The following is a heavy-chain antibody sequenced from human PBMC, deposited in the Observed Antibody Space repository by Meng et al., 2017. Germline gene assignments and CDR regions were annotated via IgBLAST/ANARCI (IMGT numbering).Heavy chain of an antibody. J-gene: IGHJ4*02. D-gene: IGHD5-18*01. Sequence: VQVVEVGVVLEKPGVFFSLSSAASGFTFSNAWMSWVRQATGKGLEWVGRIKSKTDGGTTDYAAPVKGRFTISRDDSKNTLYLQMNSLKTEDTAVYYCTLDTAMVTIDYWGQGTLVTVSS. CDR2: IKSKTDGGTT. CDR3: TLDTAMVTIDY. V-gene: IGHV3-15*01. CDR1: GFTFSNAW.